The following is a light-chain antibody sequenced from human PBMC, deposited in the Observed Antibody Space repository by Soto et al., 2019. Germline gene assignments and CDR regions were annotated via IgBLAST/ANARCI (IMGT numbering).Light chain of an antibody. CDR3: GSYTSSSTLV. CDR1: MRDVGAYNL. V-gene: IGLV2-14*01. J-gene: IGLJ2*01. CDR2: EVT. Sequence: QSALTQPASVSGSAGQSITISCSGTMRDVGAYNLVSWYQHHPGKAPKLLIYEVTNRPSGISNRFSGSKSGNTASLTISGLQPEDEANYYCGSYTSSSTLVFGAGTKVTVL.